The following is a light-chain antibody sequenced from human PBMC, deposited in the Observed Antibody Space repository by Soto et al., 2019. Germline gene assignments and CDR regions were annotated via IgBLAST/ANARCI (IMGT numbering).Light chain of an antibody. Sequence: EIVMTHSPSTLSVSPGSRPNLSCKASQSVRRNLDWYQKKTGQAPRLLIYGASTRATGIPARLSGSGYGTELTITISSMQYEDFEVDDCQQYNNWPLTFGQGTRLEIK. CDR1: QSVRRN. J-gene: IGKJ5*01. CDR2: GAS. CDR3: QQYNNWPLT. V-gene: IGKV3-15*01.